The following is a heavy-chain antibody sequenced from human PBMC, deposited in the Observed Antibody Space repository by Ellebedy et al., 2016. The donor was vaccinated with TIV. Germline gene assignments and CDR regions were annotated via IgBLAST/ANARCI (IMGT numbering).Heavy chain of an antibody. D-gene: IGHD2-21*02. CDR2: ISSSSRII. CDR3: VRARPYCGGDCYSFGN. Sequence: GESLKISXAASGFSFSIYSMNWVRQAPGKGLEWVSYISSSSRIIYYADSVKGRFTISRDNAKNTLYLQMNSLRAEDTAVYYCVRARPYCGGDCYSFGNWGQGSLVTVSS. CDR1: GFSFSIYS. V-gene: IGHV3-48*04. J-gene: IGHJ4*02.